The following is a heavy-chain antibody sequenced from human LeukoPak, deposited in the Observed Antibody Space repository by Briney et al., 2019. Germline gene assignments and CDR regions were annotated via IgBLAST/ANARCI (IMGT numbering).Heavy chain of an antibody. CDR3: ARGSGYFDY. J-gene: IGHJ4*02. V-gene: IGHV3-33*01. CDR2: IWYDGSNK. Sequence: GGSLRLSCTASGFTFGDYAMSWFRQAPGKGLEWVAVIWYDGSNKYYADSVKGRFTISRDNSKNTLYLQMNSLRAEDTAVYYCARGSGYFDYWGQGTLVTVSS. CDR1: GFTFGDYA. D-gene: IGHD3-10*01.